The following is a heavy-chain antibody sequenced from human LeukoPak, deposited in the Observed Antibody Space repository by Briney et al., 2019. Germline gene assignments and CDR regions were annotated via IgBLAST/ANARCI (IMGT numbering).Heavy chain of an antibody. CDR1: GYTFTELS. V-gene: IGHV1-24*01. Sequence: GASVKVSCKVSGYTFTELSMHWVRQAPGKGLEWMGGFDPEDGETIYAQKFQGRVTMTEDTSTDTAYMELSSLRSEDTAVYYCATDPDDYGDYEVAYWGQGTLVTVSS. J-gene: IGHJ4*02. CDR2: FDPEDGET. CDR3: ATDPDDYGDYEVAY. D-gene: IGHD4-17*01.